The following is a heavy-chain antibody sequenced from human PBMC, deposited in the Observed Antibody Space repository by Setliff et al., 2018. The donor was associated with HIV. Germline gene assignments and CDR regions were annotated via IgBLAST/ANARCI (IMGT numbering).Heavy chain of an antibody. V-gene: IGHV3-74*01. Sequence: GGSLRLSCAVSGFTFNNSHWMHWVRQAPGKGLMWVSHISDDGTSTSYADSVKGRFIMSRDIAKKAVYLHMISLSVEDKAIYYCASHSFGISPPGKDWGQGTLVTVSS. CDR1: GFTFNNSHW. D-gene: IGHD3-16*01. J-gene: IGHJ4*02. CDR3: ASHSFGISPPGKD. CDR2: ISDDGTST.